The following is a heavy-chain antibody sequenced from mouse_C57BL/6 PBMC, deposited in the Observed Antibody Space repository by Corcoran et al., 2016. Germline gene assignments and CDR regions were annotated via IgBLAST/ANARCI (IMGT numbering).Heavy chain of an antibody. V-gene: IGHV1-19*01. CDR2: INPYNGGT. CDR3: ARETAQAPWYAY. CDR1: GYTFTDYY. Sequence: EVQLQQSGPVLVKPGASVKMSCKASGYTFTDYYMNWVKQSHGKSLEWIGVINPYNGGTSYNQKFKGKATLTVDKSSSTAYMELNSLTSEDSAVYYCARETAQAPWYAYWGQGTLVTVSA. J-gene: IGHJ3*01. D-gene: IGHD3-2*02.